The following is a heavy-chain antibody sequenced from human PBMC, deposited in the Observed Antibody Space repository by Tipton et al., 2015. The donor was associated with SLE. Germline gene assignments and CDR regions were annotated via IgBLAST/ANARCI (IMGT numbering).Heavy chain of an antibody. CDR3: ARDSVLRLMEWHSGPFMDG. Sequence: GSLRLSCAASGFTFSSYSMHLVRQAPGKGLEWVSSISSSSSYIYYADSVKGRFTISRDNAKNSLYLQMNSLRAEDTAVYYCARDSVLRLMEWHSGPFMDGVSQVSTVTISS. CDR1: GFTFSSYS. D-gene: IGHD3-3*01. CDR2: ISSSSSYI. J-gene: IGHJ6*02. V-gene: IGHV3-21*01.